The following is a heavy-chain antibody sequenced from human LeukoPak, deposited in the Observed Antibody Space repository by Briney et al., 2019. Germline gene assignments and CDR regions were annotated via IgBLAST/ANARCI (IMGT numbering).Heavy chain of an antibody. CDR1: GYTLTELS. Sequence: ASVKVSCKVSGYTLTELSMHWVRQAPGKGLEWMGGFDPEDGETIYAQKFQGRVTMTEDTSTDTAYVELSSLRSEDTAVYYCATVETTVTTNWFDPWGQGTLVTVSS. J-gene: IGHJ5*02. CDR3: ATVETTVTTNWFDP. D-gene: IGHD4-17*01. CDR2: FDPEDGET. V-gene: IGHV1-24*01.